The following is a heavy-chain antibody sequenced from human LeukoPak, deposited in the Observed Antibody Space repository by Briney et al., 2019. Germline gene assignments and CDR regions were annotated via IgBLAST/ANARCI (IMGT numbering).Heavy chain of an antibody. J-gene: IGHJ3*02. CDR1: GFTFSDYY. V-gene: IGHV3-11*01. CDR3: ARDFTADAFDI. Sequence: GGSLRLSCAASGFTFSDYYMTWIRQAPGKGLEWVSYISTTSTAIYYADSVRGRFTISRDNAKNSLYLQMNSLRAEDTAVYYCARDFTADAFDIWGQGTMVIVSS. CDR2: ISTTSTAI. D-gene: IGHD5-18*01.